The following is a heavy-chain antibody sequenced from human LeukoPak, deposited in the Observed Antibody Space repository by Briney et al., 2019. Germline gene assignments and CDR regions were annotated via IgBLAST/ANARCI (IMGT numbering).Heavy chain of an antibody. D-gene: IGHD4-11*01. CDR3: ARDAIVRDYSNSDY. V-gene: IGHV1-2*02. CDR1: GYTFTGYY. CDR2: INTNSGGT. J-gene: IGHJ4*02. Sequence: ASLKVSCKASGYTFTGYYIHWVRQAPGQGLEWMGWINTNSGGTNYAQKFQGRVTMTRDTSISTAHMELSRLTSDDTAVYYCARDAIVRDYSNSDYWGQGTLVTVSS.